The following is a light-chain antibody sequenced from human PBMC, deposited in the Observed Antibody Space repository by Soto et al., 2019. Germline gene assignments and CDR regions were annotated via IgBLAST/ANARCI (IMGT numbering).Light chain of an antibody. Sequence: DIQMTQSPSAMCASVGDRVTISCRASHDIFSQVAWYQQKPFQPPRRLIFGATTRAPDVHARLSGSGSATEFTLSINNLHSRDSAVYYCQQYNEWPETFAPGTKVAI. V-gene: IGKV3-15*01. CDR2: GAT. CDR3: QQYNEWPET. CDR1: HDIFSQ. J-gene: IGKJ1*01.